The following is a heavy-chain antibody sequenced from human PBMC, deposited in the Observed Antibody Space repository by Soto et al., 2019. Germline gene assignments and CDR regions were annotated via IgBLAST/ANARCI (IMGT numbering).Heavy chain of an antibody. CDR2: ISYGSSTI. V-gene: IGHV3-48*01. J-gene: IGHJ4*02. D-gene: IGHD2-21*01. Sequence: GGSLRLSCEASGFTFSSYGMHWVRQAPGKGLEWVSYISYGSSTIYYADSVKGRFTISRDNAKNTLYLQMNSLRAEDTAVYYCARVIPFDYWGQGTLVTVSS. CDR3: ARVIPFDY. CDR1: GFTFSSYG.